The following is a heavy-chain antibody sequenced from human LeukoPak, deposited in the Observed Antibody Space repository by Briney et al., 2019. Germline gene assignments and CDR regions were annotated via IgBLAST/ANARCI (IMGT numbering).Heavy chain of an antibody. V-gene: IGHV4-34*01. CDR2: INHGGST. J-gene: IGHJ4*02. D-gene: IGHD6-19*01. Sequence: SETLSLTCAVYSGSFSGFYWNWIRQPPGKRLEWIGEINHGGSTNYNPSLKSRVTISVDTSKNQFSLKLSSVTAADTAVYYCARFVVGQWLINYWGQGALVTVSS. CDR1: SGSFSGFY. CDR3: ARFVVGQWLINY.